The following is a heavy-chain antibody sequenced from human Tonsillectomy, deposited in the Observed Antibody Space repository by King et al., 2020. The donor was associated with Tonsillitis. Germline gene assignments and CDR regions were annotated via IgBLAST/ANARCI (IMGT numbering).Heavy chain of an antibody. Sequence: VQLVESGGGLVQPGRSLRLSCAASGFTFDNYAMHWFRQAPGKGLEWVSAISWNSGRIAYADSVKGRFTISRDNAKNSLYLQMTSLRAEDTALYYCAKDLGEGSGSYYYGMDVWGQGTTVTVSS. V-gene: IGHV3-9*01. CDR3: AKDLGEGSGSYYYGMDV. CDR2: ISWNSGRI. CDR1: GFTFDNYA. J-gene: IGHJ6*02. D-gene: IGHD3-10*01.